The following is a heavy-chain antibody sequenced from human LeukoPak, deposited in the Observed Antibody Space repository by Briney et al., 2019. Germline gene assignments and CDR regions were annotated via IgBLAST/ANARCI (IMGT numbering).Heavy chain of an antibody. CDR2: ISSGGGGA. CDR3: VRGPGRTTSSLI. CDR1: GFTFSDYA. V-gene: IGHV3-23*01. D-gene: IGHD1-14*01. Sequence: PGGSLRLSCAASGFTFSDYAMSWVRQAPGKGLEWVSGISSGGGGASYADSVKGRFIIFRDTSKDTLYLQMNSLRVGDTAAYYCVRGPGRTTSSLIWGQGTMVSVSS. J-gene: IGHJ3*02.